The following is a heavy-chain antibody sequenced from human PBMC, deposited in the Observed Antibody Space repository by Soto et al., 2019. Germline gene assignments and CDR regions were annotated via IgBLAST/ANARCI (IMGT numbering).Heavy chain of an antibody. Sequence: QVQLQESGPALVKPSETLSLICTVSGGSTTTYYWSWIRQPPGKGLEWIALIRYSGATYYNPSLKRRVTISLDAPRNQSSMKLSSVTAADTAVYYCAGGSGWLPDSWGQGTLVTVSS. D-gene: IGHD3-3*01. CDR3: AGGSGWLPDS. CDR2: IRYSGAT. V-gene: IGHV4-59*01. CDR1: GGSTTTYY. J-gene: IGHJ5*02.